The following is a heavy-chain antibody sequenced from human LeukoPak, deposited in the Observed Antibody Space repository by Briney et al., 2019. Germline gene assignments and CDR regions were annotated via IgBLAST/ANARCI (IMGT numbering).Heavy chain of an antibody. J-gene: IGHJ6*02. D-gene: IGHD3-3*01. CDR1: GFTLSTYG. CDR3: ARDRDVTIFGVVIYYYYYGMDV. Sequence: GGSLRLSCAASGFTLSTYGMHWVRQAPGKGLEWVAVIWYDGSNKYYADSVKGRFTISRDNSKNTLYLQMNSLRAEDTAVYYCARDRDVTIFGVVIYYYYYGMDVWGQGTTVTVSS. V-gene: IGHV3-33*01. CDR2: IWYDGSNK.